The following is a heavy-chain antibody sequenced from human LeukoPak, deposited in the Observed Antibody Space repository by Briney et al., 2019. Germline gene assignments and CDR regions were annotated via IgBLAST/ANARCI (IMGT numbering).Heavy chain of an antibody. V-gene: IGHV4-39*07. CDR2: FYFGGST. J-gene: IGHJ4*02. Sequence: SETLSLTCTVFGDSISDSKYFWGWIRQPPGKGLEWIGNFYFGGSTYYNPSLKSRVAISEDTSGKQFSLRLGSVTAADTAVYFCARVGSGLNLYYFDYWGQGILVTVSS. CDR3: ARVGSGLNLYYFDY. CDR1: GDSISDSKYF. D-gene: IGHD3-3*01.